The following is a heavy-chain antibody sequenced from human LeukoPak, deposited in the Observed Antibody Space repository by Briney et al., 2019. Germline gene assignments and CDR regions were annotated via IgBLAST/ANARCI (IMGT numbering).Heavy chain of an antibody. V-gene: IGHV4-59*01. CDR2: IYYSGST. D-gene: IGHD6-6*01. CDR1: GGSISGYY. J-gene: IGHJ4*02. CDR3: ARPHSSTSWFFDS. Sequence: SETLSLTCTVSGGSISGYYWSWIRQPPGKGLEWIGYIYYSGSTDYNPSLKSRVTISVDTSKNQFSLKLSSVTAADTALYYCARPHSSTSWFFDSWGQGTLVTVSS.